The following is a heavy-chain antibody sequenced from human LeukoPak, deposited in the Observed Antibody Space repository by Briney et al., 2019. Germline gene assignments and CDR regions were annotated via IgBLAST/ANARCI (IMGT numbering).Heavy chain of an antibody. CDR1: GYTLTKLS. D-gene: IGHD1-26*01. CDR3: ATSSISVGAYHY. J-gene: IGHJ4*02. CDR2: IDPEDDET. Sequence: ASVKVSCKVSGYTLTKLSMHWVRQAPGKGLEWMGGIDPEDDETIYALKFQGRVTMTEDTPTDTAYMELSSLRSEDTAVYYCATSSISVGAYHYWGQGTLVTVSS. V-gene: IGHV1-24*01.